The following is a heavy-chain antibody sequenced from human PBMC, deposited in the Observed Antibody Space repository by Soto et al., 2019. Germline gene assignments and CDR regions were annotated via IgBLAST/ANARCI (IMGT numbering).Heavy chain of an antibody. D-gene: IGHD3-3*01. Sequence: GGSLRLSCAASGFTFSSYAMSWVRQAPGKGLEWVSAISGSGGSTYYAGSVKGRFTISRDNSKNTLYLQMNSLRAEDTAVYYCAKVSREGYYDFWSGYFPGYYGMDVWGQGTTVTVSS. V-gene: IGHV3-23*01. CDR2: ISGSGGST. CDR1: GFTFSSYA. CDR3: AKVSREGYYDFWSGYFPGYYGMDV. J-gene: IGHJ6*02.